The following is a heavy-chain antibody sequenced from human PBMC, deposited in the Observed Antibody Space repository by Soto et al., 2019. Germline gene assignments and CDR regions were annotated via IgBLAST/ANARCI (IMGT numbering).Heavy chain of an antibody. CDR3: ARSDIVVVPAAIHDYYYYYYMDV. Sequence: EVQLVESGGGLVKPGGSLRLSCAASGFTFSSYSMNWVRQAPGKGLEWVSSISSSSSYIYYADSVKGRFTISRDNAKNSLYLQMNSLRAEDTAVYYCARSDIVVVPAAIHDYYYYYYMDVWGKGTTVTVSS. CDR1: GFTFSSYS. J-gene: IGHJ6*03. V-gene: IGHV3-21*01. D-gene: IGHD2-2*01. CDR2: ISSSSSYI.